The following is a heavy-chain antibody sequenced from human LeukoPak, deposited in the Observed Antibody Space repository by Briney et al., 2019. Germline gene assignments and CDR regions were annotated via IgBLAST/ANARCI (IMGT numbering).Heavy chain of an antibody. CDR1: GGSISSYY. Sequence: SETLSLTCTVSGGSISSYYWSWIRQPPGKGLEWIGYIYYSGSTNYKPSLKSRVTISVETSKNQFSLKLRSVTAADTAVYYCARDRIGSGFDYWGQGTLVTVSS. J-gene: IGHJ4*02. V-gene: IGHV4-59*01. CDR3: ARDRIGSGFDY. D-gene: IGHD6-19*01. CDR2: IYYSGST.